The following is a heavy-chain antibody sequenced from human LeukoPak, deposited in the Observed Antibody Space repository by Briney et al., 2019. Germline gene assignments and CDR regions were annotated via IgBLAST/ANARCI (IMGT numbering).Heavy chain of an antibody. CDR1: GFTVNSNY. Sequence: GGSLRLSWAVSGFTVNSNYMNWVRQAPGKGLEWVSVIYSGTSTYYADSVQGRFTISRDNAKNTLYLQMDSLRAEDTAVYYCASSRDSHDCSGGRCSYYYHYLGMDVWGQGTTVIVSS. J-gene: IGHJ6*02. V-gene: IGHV3-53*01. CDR2: IYSGTST. CDR3: ASSRDSHDCSGGRCSYYYHYLGMDV. D-gene: IGHD2-15*01.